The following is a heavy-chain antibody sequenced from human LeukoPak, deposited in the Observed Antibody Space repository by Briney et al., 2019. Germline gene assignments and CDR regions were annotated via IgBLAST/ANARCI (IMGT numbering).Heavy chain of an antibody. CDR2: INAGNGNT. D-gene: IGHD3-9*01. J-gene: IGHJ4*02. CDR1: GYTFTSYA. Sequence: ASVKVSCKASGYTFTSYALHWVRQAPGQRLEWMGWINAGNGNTKYSQKFQGGVTITRDTSASTAYMELSSLRSEDTAVYYCARGGYDILTGYSLTYFDYWGQGTLVTVSS. CDR3: ARGGYDILTGYSLTYFDY. V-gene: IGHV1-3*01.